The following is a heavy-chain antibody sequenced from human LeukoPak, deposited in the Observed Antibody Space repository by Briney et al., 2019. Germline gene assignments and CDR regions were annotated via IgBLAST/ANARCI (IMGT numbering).Heavy chain of an antibody. CDR2: IYYSGST. CDR1: GGSISSYY. J-gene: IGHJ4*02. Sequence: PSETLSRTCTVSGGSISSYYWSWIRQPPGKGLEWIGYIYYSGSTNYNPSLKSRVTISVDTSKNQFSLKLSSVTAADTAVYYCARDPRGCSGGSCYSIWGQGTLVTVSS. V-gene: IGHV4-59*01. CDR3: ARDPRGCSGGSCYSI. D-gene: IGHD2-15*01.